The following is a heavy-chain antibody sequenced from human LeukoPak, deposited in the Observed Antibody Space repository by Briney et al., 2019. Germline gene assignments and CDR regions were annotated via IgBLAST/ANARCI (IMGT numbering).Heavy chain of an antibody. V-gene: IGHV4-38-2*02. D-gene: IGHD5/OR15-5a*01. Sequence: PSETLSLTCSVSEYSISSGYYWGWIRQSPGTGLEWIGMIFHTGSTYYTSSLKSRVTISVDTSKNQFSLRLSSMTAADTAIYYCARLSLVYDPYYFDYWGQGTLSPSPQ. J-gene: IGHJ4*02. CDR3: ARLSLVYDPYYFDY. CDR1: EYSISSGYY. CDR2: IFHTGST.